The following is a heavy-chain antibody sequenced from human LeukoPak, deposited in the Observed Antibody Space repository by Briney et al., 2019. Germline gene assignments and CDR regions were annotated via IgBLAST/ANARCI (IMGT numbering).Heavy chain of an antibody. CDR1: GFTFSSYA. V-gene: IGHV3-23*01. Sequence: GGSLRLSCAASGFTFSSYAMSGVRQAPGKGLEWVSAISGSGGSTYYADSVKGRFTISRDNSKNTLYLQMNSLRAEDTAVYYCAKEIGLLWFGELLSSAFDIWGQGTMVTVSS. CDR2: ISGSGGST. J-gene: IGHJ3*02. CDR3: AKEIGLLWFGELLSSAFDI. D-gene: IGHD3-10*01.